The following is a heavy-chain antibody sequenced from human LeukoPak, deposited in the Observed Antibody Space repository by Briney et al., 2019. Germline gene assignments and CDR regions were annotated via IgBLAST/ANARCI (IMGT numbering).Heavy chain of an antibody. V-gene: IGHV4-59*08. CDR1: GGSISSYY. J-gene: IGHJ4*02. CDR3: ARLAGYSSSWLGY. CDR2: IYYSGST. Sequence: PSETLSLTCTVSGGSISSYYWSWIRQPPGKGLEWIGYIYYSGSTNYNPSLKSRVTISVDTSKNQFSLKLSSVTAADTAVYYCARLAGYSSSWLGYWGQGTLVTVSS. D-gene: IGHD6-13*01.